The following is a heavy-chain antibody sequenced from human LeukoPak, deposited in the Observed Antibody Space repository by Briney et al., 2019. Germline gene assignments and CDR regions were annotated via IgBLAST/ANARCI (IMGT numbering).Heavy chain of an antibody. CDR3: ARVGGGYSGYDWDYYGMGV. J-gene: IGHJ6*02. V-gene: IGHV1-2*02. D-gene: IGHD5-12*01. Sequence: ASVKVSCKASGYTFTGYYMHWVRQAPGQGLEWMGWINPNSGGTNYAQKFQGRVTMTRDTSISTAYMELSRLRSDDTAIYYRARVGGGYSGYDWDYYGMGVWGQGTTVTVSS. CDR1: GYTFTGYY. CDR2: INPNSGGT.